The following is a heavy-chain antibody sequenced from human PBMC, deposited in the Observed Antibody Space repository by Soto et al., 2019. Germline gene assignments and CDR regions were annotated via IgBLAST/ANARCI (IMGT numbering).Heavy chain of an antibody. J-gene: IGHJ4*02. CDR1: GYTFTSYY. CDR2: INPSGGST. V-gene: IGHV1-46*01. Sequence: ASVKVSCKSSGYTFTSYYMHWVRQAPGQGLEWMGIINPSGGSTTYAQKFQGRVTMTRDTSTSTVYMELSSLRSEDTAVYYCARIGGDYAYDYWGQGTLVTVSS. CDR3: ARIGGDYAYDY. D-gene: IGHD4-17*01.